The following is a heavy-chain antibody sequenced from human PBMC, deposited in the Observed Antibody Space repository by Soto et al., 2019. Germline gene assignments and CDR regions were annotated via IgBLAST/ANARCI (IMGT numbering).Heavy chain of an antibody. CDR1: GFTFSSYG. J-gene: IGHJ4*02. CDR2: IWYDGSNK. V-gene: IGHV3-33*01. CDR3: ARGTIFGVVIITRLDFDY. Sequence: PGGSLRLSCAASGFTFSSYGMHWVRQAPGKGLEWVAVIWYDGSNKYYADSVKGRFTISRDNSKNTLYLQMNSLRAEDTAVYYWARGTIFGVVIITRLDFDYWGQGTLVTVSS. D-gene: IGHD3-3*01.